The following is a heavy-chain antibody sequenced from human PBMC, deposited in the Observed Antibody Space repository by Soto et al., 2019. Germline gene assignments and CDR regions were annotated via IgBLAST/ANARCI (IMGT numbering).Heavy chain of an antibody. CDR2: IYYSGST. Sequence: SETLSLTCTVSGGSISSSSYYWGWIRQPPGKGLEWIGSIYYSGSTYYNPSLKSRVTISVDTSKNQFSLKLSSVTAADTAVYYCARHGPDRXTMVRGFAQLNLKYNWFDPWGQGTLVTVYS. V-gene: IGHV4-39*01. CDR1: GGSISSSSYY. D-gene: IGHD3-10*01. J-gene: IGHJ5*02. CDR3: ARHGPDRXTMVRGFAQLNLKYNWFDP.